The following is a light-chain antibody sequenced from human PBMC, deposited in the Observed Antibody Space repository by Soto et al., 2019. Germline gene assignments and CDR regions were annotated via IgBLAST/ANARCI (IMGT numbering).Light chain of an antibody. CDR1: HDITSY. J-gene: IGKJ3*01. V-gene: IGKV1-33*01. CDR3: QKCDYLPI. Sequence: DIQMTQSPSSLSASVGDRVTITCQASHDITSYLNWYQHKPGKAPQLLIYDASILEAGVPSRFQGSGSGTHVTFTISSLQPEDVSTYYCQKCDYLPIFGPGTTVDF. CDR2: DAS.